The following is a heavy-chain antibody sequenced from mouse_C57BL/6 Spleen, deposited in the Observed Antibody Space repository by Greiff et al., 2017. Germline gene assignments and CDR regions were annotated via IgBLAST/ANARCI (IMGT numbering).Heavy chain of an antibody. CDR1: GYTFTSYW. D-gene: IGHD3-2*02. CDR2: IYPGSGST. V-gene: IGHV1-55*01. Sequence: VQLQQPGAELVKPGASVKMSCKASGYTFTSYWITWVKQRPGQGLEWIGDIYPGSGSTNYNEKFKSKATLTVDTSSSPAYMQLSSRTSEDSAVYYCARWRGSGYDAIDYWGQGTSVTVSS. J-gene: IGHJ4*01. CDR3: ARWRGSGYDAIDY.